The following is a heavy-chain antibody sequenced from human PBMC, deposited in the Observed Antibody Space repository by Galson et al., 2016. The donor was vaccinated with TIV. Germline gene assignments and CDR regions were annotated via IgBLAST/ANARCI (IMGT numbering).Heavy chain of an antibody. V-gene: IGHV1-8*01. Sequence: SVKVSCKASGYTFTNYDINWVRQASGQGLEWMGWMNPNSGDTGYAQEFQGRVTMTRNTSISTAYMELSSLRSEDTAVYYCARSAYYYGSGSYSAAPVTGDYWGQGTLVTVSS. J-gene: IGHJ4*02. CDR3: ARSAYYYGSGSYSAAPVTGDY. CDR1: GYTFTNYD. CDR2: MNPNSGDT. D-gene: IGHD3-10*01.